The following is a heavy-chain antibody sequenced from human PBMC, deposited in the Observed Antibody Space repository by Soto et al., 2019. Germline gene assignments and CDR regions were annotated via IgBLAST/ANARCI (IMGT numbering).Heavy chain of an antibody. Sequence: QERLVQSGAEVRKPGSSVKVSCKVTGGTSTRYAINWVRQAPGQGREWMGGIVPMFGTSKYAQKFQGRVTITADTSPNIAFMEVRSLRSEDTAVYYCHRGSDFDFWSGYLWGQGTLVSVSS. D-gene: IGHD3-3*01. CDR1: GGTSTRYA. CDR2: IVPMFGTS. J-gene: IGHJ4*02. V-gene: IGHV1-69*06. CDR3: HRGSDFDFWSGYL.